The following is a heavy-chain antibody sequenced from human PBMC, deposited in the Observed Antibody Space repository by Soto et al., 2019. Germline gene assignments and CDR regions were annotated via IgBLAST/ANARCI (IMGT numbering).Heavy chain of an antibody. J-gene: IGHJ6*02. Sequence: PSETLSLTCTVSGGSISSYYWSWIRQPAGKGLEWIGRIYTSGSTNYNPSLKSRVTMSVDTSKNQFSLKLSSVTAADTAVYYCARIPMYCSGGSCYSYGMDVWGQGTTVTVS. CDR1: GGSISSYY. V-gene: IGHV4-4*07. D-gene: IGHD2-15*01. CDR3: ARIPMYCSGGSCYSYGMDV. CDR2: IYTSGST.